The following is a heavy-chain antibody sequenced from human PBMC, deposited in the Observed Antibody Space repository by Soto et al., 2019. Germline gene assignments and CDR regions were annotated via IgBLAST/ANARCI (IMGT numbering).Heavy chain of an antibody. CDR2: ISWYDDK. V-gene: IGHV2-5*01. CDR1: GFSLTTTGVG. D-gene: IGHD1-1*01. Sequence: QITLRESGPTLVKPTQALALTCTFSGFSLTTTGVGVGWIRQPPGKALEWLALISWYDDKRYSPSLKSRLTITKDTPESQVVTTMTNEDPLDTATYYCAPRQSLDQTYNYGAFDFWGQGTMVTVSS. J-gene: IGHJ3*01. CDR3: APRQSLDQTYNYGAFDF.